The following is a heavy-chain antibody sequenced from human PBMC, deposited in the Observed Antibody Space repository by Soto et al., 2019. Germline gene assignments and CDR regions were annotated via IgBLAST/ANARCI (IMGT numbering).Heavy chain of an antibody. Sequence: PSETLSLTCAVYGGSFSGYYWSWIRQPPGKGLEWIGEINHNGSTNYNPSLKSRVTISVDTSKNQFSLKLSSVTAADTAVYYCASGGYYYYGMDVWGQGTTVTVSS. CDR2: INHNGST. V-gene: IGHV4-34*01. CDR1: GGSFSGYY. J-gene: IGHJ6*02. CDR3: ASGGYYYYGMDV.